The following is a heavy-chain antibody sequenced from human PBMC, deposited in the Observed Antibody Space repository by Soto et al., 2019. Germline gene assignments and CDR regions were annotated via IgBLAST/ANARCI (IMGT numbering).Heavy chain of an antibody. V-gene: IGHV1-69*01. CDR2: IIPIFGTA. CDR3: ASGTTVTAHEYFHR. J-gene: IGHJ1*01. D-gene: IGHD4-17*01. Sequence: QVQLVQSGAEVKKPGSSVKVSCKASGGTFSSYTVSWMRQAPGQGLEWMGGIIPIFGTANYAQKFRDRVTITADESTNTAYMELSSLRSEDTAVYYCASGTTVTAHEYFHRWGQGTLVTVSS. CDR1: GGTFSSYT.